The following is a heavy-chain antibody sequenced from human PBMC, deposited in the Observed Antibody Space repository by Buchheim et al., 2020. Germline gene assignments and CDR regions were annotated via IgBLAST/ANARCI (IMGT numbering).Heavy chain of an antibody. J-gene: IGHJ5*02. CDR2: INSDGSST. Sequence: EVQLVESGGGLVQPGGSLRLSCAASGFTFSSYWMRWVRQAPGKGLVWVSRINSDGSSTCYADSVKGRFTISRDNAKNTLYLQMNSLKAEDKAVYYCARDTRDFWSGYSFDPWGQGTL. CDR1: GFTFSSYW. D-gene: IGHD3-3*01. CDR3: ARDTRDFWSGYSFDP. V-gene: IGHV3-74*01.